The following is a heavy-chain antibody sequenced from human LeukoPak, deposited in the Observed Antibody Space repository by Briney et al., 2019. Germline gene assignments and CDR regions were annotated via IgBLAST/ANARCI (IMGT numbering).Heavy chain of an antibody. CDR2: IYYSGST. Sequence: SETLSLTCTVSGGSISSGGYYWSWIRQHPGTGLEWIGYIYYSGSTYYNPSLKSRVTISVDTSKNQFSLKLSSVTAADTAVYYCVSSYYYDSSGSGAFDIWGQGTMVTVSS. D-gene: IGHD3-22*01. J-gene: IGHJ3*02. CDR1: GGSISSGGYY. V-gene: IGHV4-31*03. CDR3: VSSYYYDSSGSGAFDI.